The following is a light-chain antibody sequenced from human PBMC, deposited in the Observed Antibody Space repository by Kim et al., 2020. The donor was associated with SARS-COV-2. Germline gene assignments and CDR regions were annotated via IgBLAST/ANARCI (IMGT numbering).Light chain of an antibody. CDR2: GKN. Sequence: SSELTQDPAVSVALGQTVRITCQGDSLRRYYASWYQQKPGQAPVLVIYGKNNRPSGIPDRFSGSSPGNTASLTITGAQAEDEADYYCNSRDSSGNHYFFG. J-gene: IGLJ1*01. V-gene: IGLV3-19*01. CDR3: NSRDSSGNHYF. CDR1: SLRRYY.